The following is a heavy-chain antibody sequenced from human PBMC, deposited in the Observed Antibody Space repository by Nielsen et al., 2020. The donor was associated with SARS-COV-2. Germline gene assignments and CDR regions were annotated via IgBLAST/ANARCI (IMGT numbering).Heavy chain of an antibody. CDR3: ARGGDILTGVSDY. V-gene: IGHV3-74*01. Sequence: GESLKISCAAPGFTFSSYWMHWVRQAPGKGLVWVSHFNSVGSSTSHEDSVKGRFTISRDNAKNSLYLQMNSLRAEDTALYHCARGGDILTGVSDYWGQGTLVTVSS. CDR1: GFTFSSYW. D-gene: IGHD3-9*01. CDR2: FNSVGSST. J-gene: IGHJ4*02.